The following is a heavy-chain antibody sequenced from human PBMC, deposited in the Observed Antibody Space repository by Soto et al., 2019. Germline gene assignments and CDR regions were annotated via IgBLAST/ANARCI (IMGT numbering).Heavy chain of an antibody. D-gene: IGHD3-10*01. CDR1: GFTFSSYG. CDR3: AKEQGLNPWLWFGETDVTANWFDP. Sequence: PGGSLRLSCAASGFTFSSYGIHWVRQAPGKGLEWVAVISYDGSNKYYADSVKGRFTISRDNSKNTLYLQMNSLRAEDTAVYYCAKEQGLNPWLWFGETDVTANWFDPWGQGTLVTVSS. J-gene: IGHJ5*02. V-gene: IGHV3-30*18. CDR2: ISYDGSNK.